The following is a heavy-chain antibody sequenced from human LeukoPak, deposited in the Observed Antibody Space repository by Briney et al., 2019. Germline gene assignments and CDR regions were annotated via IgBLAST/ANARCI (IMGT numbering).Heavy chain of an antibody. CDR1: VGSISSSSYY. Sequence: SETLSLTCTVSVGSISSSSYYWGWIRQPPGKGLEWIGSIYYSGSTYYNPSLKSRVTISVDTSKNQFSLKLSSVTAADTVVYYWARRGPLSPDYWGQGTLVTVSS. J-gene: IGHJ4*02. V-gene: IGHV4-39*01. D-gene: IGHD5-12*01. CDR2: IYYSGST. CDR3: ARRGPLSPDY.